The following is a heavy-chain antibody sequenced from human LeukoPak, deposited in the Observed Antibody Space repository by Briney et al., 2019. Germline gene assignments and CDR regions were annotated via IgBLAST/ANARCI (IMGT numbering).Heavy chain of an antibody. CDR3: AREYSSSWMGGNY. D-gene: IGHD6-6*01. CDR2: INHSGST. CDR1: GGSFSGYY. J-gene: IGHJ4*02. V-gene: IGHV4-34*01. Sequence: SETLSLTCAVYGGSFSGYYWSWIRQPPGKGLEWIGEINHSGSTNYNPSLKSRVTISVDTSKNQFSLKLSSVTAADTAVYYCAREYSSSWMGGNYWGQGTLVTVSS.